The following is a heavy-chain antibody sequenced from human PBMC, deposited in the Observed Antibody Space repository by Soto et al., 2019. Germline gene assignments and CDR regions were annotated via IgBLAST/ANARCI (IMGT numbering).Heavy chain of an antibody. D-gene: IGHD5-18*01. J-gene: IGHJ4*02. CDR1: GFSLTTSGVG. V-gene: IGHV2-5*01. Sequence: SGPTLVNPTQTLTLTCTFSGFSLTTSGVGVGWIRQPPGKALEWLALIFWNDDERYSPSLKSRLTITKDTSKNQLVPTKTNMETVDTAKYYCVQNGYSYDPFGYWGRGALVTIS. CDR2: IFWNDDE. CDR3: VQNGYSYDPFGY.